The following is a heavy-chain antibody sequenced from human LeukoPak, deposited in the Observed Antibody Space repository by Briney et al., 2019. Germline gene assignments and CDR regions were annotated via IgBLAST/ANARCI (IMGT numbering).Heavy chain of an antibody. CDR1: GGTFSSYA. CDR2: IIPIFGTA. CDR3: ARSPPVATTGDFDY. J-gene: IGHJ4*02. Sequence: ASVKVSCKASGGTFSSYAISWVRQAPGQGLEWMGGIIPIFGTANYAQKFQGRVTITADESTSTAYMELGSLRSEDTAVYYCARSPPVATTGDFDYWGQGTLVTVSS. D-gene: IGHD5-12*01. V-gene: IGHV1-69*01.